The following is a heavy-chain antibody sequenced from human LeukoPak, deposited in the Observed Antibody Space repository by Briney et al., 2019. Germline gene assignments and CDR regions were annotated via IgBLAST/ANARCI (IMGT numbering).Heavy chain of an antibody. J-gene: IGHJ4*02. V-gene: IGHV3-21*01. D-gene: IGHD6-13*01. Sequence: PGGSLRLSCAASGFTFSSYSMNWVRQAPGKGLEWVPSIGSSSTSIYYAGSVKGRFTISRDNAKNSLYLQMNSLRAEDTAVYYCAREEGKQQMEAFDYWGQGTLVTVSS. CDR2: IGSSSTSI. CDR3: AREEGKQQMEAFDY. CDR1: GFTFSSYS.